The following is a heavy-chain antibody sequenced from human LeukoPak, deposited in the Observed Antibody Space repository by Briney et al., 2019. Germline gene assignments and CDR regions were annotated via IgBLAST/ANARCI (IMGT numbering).Heavy chain of an antibody. V-gene: IGHV3-23*01. J-gene: IGHJ5*02. CDR1: GFTFSRYG. D-gene: IGHD3-22*01. Sequence: GGSLRLSCAASGFTFSRYGMTWVRQAPGKGLEWVSTISDTGDSTYYADSVKGRFTISRDNSENTLYLQMNSLRAEDTAVYYCARDEGYYYYDSSGLNWFDPWGQGTLVTVSS. CDR2: ISDTGDST. CDR3: ARDEGYYYYDSSGLNWFDP.